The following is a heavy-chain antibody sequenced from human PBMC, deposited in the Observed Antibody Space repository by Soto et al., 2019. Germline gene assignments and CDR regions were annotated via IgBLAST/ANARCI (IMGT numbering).Heavy chain of an antibody. D-gene: IGHD7-27*01. J-gene: IGHJ4*02. V-gene: IGHV4-61*01. Sequence: SETLSLTCSVSGGSVRTGSYHWSWIRQPPGKGLEWIGFIPDNGSPDYNPSLKSRVVVSIDRSKNQFSLKVNSVTAADTAVYFCARIGWGGDSWGQGTLVTVSS. CDR3: ARIGWGGDS. CDR2: IPDNGSP. CDR1: GGSVRTGSYH.